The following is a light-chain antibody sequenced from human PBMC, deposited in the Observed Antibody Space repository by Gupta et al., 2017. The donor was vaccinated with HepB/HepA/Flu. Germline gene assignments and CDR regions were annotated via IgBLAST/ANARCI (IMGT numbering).Light chain of an antibody. V-gene: IGLV2-11*01. Sequence: QSALTPPRSVSGSPGQSVTISCTGTSSDVGNYNYVSWYQQSPGKAPNVIIYDVSKRPSGVPDRFSGSKSDNTASRTISGLQAEDEADYYCCSYAGTYTVIFGGGTKLTVL. CDR1: SSDVGNYNY. CDR2: DVS. CDR3: CSYAGTYTVI. J-gene: IGLJ2*01.